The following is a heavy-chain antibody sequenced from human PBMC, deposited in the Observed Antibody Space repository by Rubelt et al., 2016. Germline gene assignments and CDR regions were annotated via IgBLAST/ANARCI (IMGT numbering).Heavy chain of an antibody. D-gene: IGHD2-8*01. Sequence: QVQLQQWGAGLLKPSETLSLTCAVYGGSFSGYYWSWIRQSPGKGLEWSGEITHSGTNNCTPSLQRRVTMSVDTSKNQFSLNLSSVTAADTAVFYCARGPFKWHRYWGQGTLVTVSS. V-gene: IGHV4-34*01. CDR2: ITHSGTN. CDR1: GGSFSGYY. J-gene: IGHJ4*02. CDR3: ARGPFKWHRY.